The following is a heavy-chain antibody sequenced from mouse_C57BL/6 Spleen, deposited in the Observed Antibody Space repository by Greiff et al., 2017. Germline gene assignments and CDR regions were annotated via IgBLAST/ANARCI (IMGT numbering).Heavy chain of an antibody. CDR1: GYTFTDYY. V-gene: IGHV1-19*01. D-gene: IGHD2-13*01. CDR2: INPYNGGT. Sequence: EVQLQQSGPVLVKPGASVKMSCKASGYTFTDYYMNWVQQSHGQSLAWIGVINPYNGGTSYNQKFKGKATLTVDTSSSTAYMELNSLTSGDSAVYYCARGGDCVRGAMDYWGQGTSVTVSS. J-gene: IGHJ4*01. CDR3: ARGGDCVRGAMDY.